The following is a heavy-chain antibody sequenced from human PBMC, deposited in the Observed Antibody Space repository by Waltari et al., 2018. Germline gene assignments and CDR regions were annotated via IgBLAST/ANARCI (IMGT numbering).Heavy chain of an antibody. CDR2: IYYSGST. CDR3: ARVGESPSMVRGGAWFDP. V-gene: IGHV4-39*07. D-gene: IGHD3-10*01. J-gene: IGHJ5*02. Sequence: QLQLQESGPGLVKPSETLSLTCTVSGGSISSSSYYWGWIRQPPGKGLEWIGSIYYSGSTNYNPSLKSRVTMSVDTSKNQFSLKLSSVTAADTAVYYCARVGESPSMVRGGAWFDPWGQGTLVTVSS. CDR1: GGSISSSSYY.